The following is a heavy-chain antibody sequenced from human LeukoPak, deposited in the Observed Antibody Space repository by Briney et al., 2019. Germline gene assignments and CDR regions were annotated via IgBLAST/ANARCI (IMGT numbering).Heavy chain of an antibody. CDR2: IYSGGST. Sequence: GGSLRLSCAASGSTVSSNYMSWVRQAPGKGLEWVSVIYSGGSTYYADSVKGRFTISRDNSKNTLYLQMNSLRAEDTAVYYCARGDFWSGYPTYWGQGTLVTVSS. D-gene: IGHD3-3*01. CDR3: ARGDFWSGYPTY. V-gene: IGHV3-53*01. J-gene: IGHJ4*02. CDR1: GSTVSSNY.